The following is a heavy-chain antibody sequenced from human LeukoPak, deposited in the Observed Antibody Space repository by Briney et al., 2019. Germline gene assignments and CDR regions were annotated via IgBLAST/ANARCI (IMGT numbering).Heavy chain of an antibody. D-gene: IGHD6-19*01. CDR1: GGSISSRTYY. Sequence: PSETLSLTCTVSGGSISSRTYYWGWIRQPPGKGLEWIASIYYSGSTYYNASLKSRGTISVDTSKNQFSLKLNSVTAADTAVYFCARQVVAVAGAGYFDYWGQGTLVTVSS. CDR3: ARQVVAVAGAGYFDY. CDR2: IYYSGST. J-gene: IGHJ4*02. V-gene: IGHV4-39*01.